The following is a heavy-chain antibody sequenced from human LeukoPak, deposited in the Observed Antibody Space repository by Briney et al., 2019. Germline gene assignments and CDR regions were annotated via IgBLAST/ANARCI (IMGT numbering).Heavy chain of an antibody. D-gene: IGHD3-22*01. J-gene: IGHJ4*02. V-gene: IGHV3-74*01. CDR3: ARVMDYEGYFDY. Sequence: GGSPRLSCAASGFTFSSSWMHWVRQAPGKGLVWVSRINSDGSSTSYADSVKGRFTISRDNAKSTLYLQMNSLRAEDTAVYYCARVMDYEGYFDYWGQGTLVTVSS. CDR1: GFTFSSSW. CDR2: INSDGSST.